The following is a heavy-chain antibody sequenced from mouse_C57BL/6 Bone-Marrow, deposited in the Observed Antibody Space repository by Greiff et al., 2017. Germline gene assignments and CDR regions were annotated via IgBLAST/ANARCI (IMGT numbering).Heavy chain of an antibody. CDR2: FYPGSGSR. CDR3: ARHAVTGTAWFAY. Sequence: VKLQQSGAELVKPGASVKLSCKASGYTFTEYTIHWVKPRSGQGLAWIGGFYPGSGSRKYNEKFKDKATLTADKTSSTVYMELSRLTSEDSAVYFCARHAVTGTAWFAYWGQGTLVTVSA. J-gene: IGHJ3*01. D-gene: IGHD4-1*01. CDR1: GYTFTEYT. V-gene: IGHV1-62-2*01.